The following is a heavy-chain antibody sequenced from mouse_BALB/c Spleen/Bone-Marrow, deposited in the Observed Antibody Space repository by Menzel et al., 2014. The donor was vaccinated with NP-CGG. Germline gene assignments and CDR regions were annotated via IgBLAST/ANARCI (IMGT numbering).Heavy chain of an antibody. Sequence: VQLKQSGAELMKPGASVKISCKATGYTFSSYWIEWVKQRPGHGLEWIGEILPGSGSTNYNEKFKGKATFTADTSSNTAYMQRSSLASEDSAVFYCAGGGGRGGYWYFDVWGAGTTVTVSS. V-gene: IGHV1-9*01. CDR3: AGGGGRGGYWYFDV. J-gene: IGHJ1*01. CDR2: ILPGSGST. CDR1: GYTFSSYW. D-gene: IGHD3-3*01.